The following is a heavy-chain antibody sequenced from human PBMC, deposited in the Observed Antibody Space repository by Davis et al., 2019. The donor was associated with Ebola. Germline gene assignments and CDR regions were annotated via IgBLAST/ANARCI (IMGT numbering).Heavy chain of an antibody. CDR2: IYYSGST. J-gene: IGHJ4*02. V-gene: IGHV4-59*01. CDR3: ARVEYSYGYPFDY. D-gene: IGHD5-18*01. Sequence: PSETLSLTCTVSGGSISSYYWSWIRQPPGKGLEWIGYIYYSGSTNYNPSLKSRVTISVDTSKNQFSLKLSSVTAADTAVYYCARVEYSYGYPFDYWGQGTLVTVSS. CDR1: GGSISSYY.